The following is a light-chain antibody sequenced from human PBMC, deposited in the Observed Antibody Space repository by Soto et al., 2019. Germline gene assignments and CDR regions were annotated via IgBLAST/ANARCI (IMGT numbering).Light chain of an antibody. J-gene: IGKJ2*01. CDR3: QQYVNLPYT. Sequence: DIQMTQSPTSLAASVGDRVTITCQASQGLTTYLNWYQQKPGEAPKLLIYDTTTLEDGVPTRFSGGGSGTAFTLTINGLQPEDAAIYFCQQYVNLPYTFGQGTKLEIK. CDR2: DTT. V-gene: IGKV1-33*01. CDR1: QGLTTY.